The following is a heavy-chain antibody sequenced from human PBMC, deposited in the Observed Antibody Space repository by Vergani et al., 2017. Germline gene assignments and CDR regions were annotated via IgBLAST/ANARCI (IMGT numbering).Heavy chain of an antibody. Sequence: EVQLLESGGSLKQPGGSVRLSCAASGFTFSTYAMNWVRQAPGKGLEWVTGIKGNAAHTYYADSVKGRFTISKDNNKNTVNLQMNRLRAEDTATYYCAILTTVTDFDFWGRGTVVTIAS. V-gene: IGHV3-23*01. J-gene: IGHJ4*02. CDR3: AILTTVTDFDF. CDR1: GFTFSTYA. D-gene: IGHD4-17*01. CDR2: IKGNAAHT.